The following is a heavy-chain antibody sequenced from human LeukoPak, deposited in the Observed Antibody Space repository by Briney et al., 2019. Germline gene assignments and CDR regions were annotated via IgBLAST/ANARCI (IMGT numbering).Heavy chain of an antibody. D-gene: IGHD3-22*01. V-gene: IGHV4-31*03. CDR3: SRGLDSRKLGY. J-gene: IGHJ4*02. Sequence: SRSLSLTCTVSGASFNSDDQYWNWIRQSPGKGLEWIGSIHPSGMLYNNPSLESRVTMSRDTSKNQFSLNLNSETAADTAVYFCSRGLDSRKLGYWGQGILVTVSS. CDR1: GASFNSDDQY. CDR2: IHPSGML.